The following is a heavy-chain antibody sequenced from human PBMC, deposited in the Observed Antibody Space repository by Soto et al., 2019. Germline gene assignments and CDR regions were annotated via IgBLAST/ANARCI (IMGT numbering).Heavy chain of an antibody. J-gene: IGHJ6*03. Sequence: GGSLRLSCAASGFTFSTYVMTWVRQAPGKGLEWVSGISGTGVSTYYADSVKGRFTISRDNAKNSLYLQMNSLRAEDTAVYYCASRVGHCSGGSCSNPRAYYYYMDVWGKGTTVTVSS. CDR1: GFTFSTYV. CDR3: ASRVGHCSGGSCSNPRAYYYYMDV. CDR2: ISGTGVST. V-gene: IGHV3-23*01. D-gene: IGHD2-15*01.